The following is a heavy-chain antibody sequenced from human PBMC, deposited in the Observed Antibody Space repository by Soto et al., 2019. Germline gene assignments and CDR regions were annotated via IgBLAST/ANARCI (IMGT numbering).Heavy chain of an antibody. CDR3: ARGWYYYDSSGYAFDY. CDR2: IIPIFGTA. CDR1: GDTLSSYA. V-gene: IGHV1-69*06. D-gene: IGHD3-22*01. Sequence: GASVKVSCKASGDTLSSYAISWVRQAPGQGLEWMGGIIPIFGTANYAQKFKGRVTITADKSTSTAYMELISLRSEDTAMYYCARGWYYYDSSGYAFDYWGQGTQVTVSS. J-gene: IGHJ4*02.